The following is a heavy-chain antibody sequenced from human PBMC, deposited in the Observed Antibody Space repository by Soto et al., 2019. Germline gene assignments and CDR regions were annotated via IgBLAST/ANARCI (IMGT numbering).Heavy chain of an antibody. CDR3: ARDYGDYIWDY. Sequence: QVQLQQWGAGLLKPSETLSLTCAVYGGSFSGYYWSWIRQPPGKGLEWIGEINHSGSTNYNPSLKSRVTISVDTSKKQSALKLSSVTAADTAVYYCARDYGDYIWDYWGQGTLVTVSA. V-gene: IGHV4-34*01. CDR1: GGSFSGYY. CDR2: INHSGST. D-gene: IGHD4-17*01. J-gene: IGHJ4*02.